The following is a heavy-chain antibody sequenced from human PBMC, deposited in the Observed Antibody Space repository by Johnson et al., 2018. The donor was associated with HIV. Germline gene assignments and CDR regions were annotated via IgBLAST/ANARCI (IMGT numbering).Heavy chain of an antibody. V-gene: IGHV3-30*18. CDR3: AKSGFSGSYQGAYDI. Sequence: MQLVESGGGVVQPGGSLRLSCAASGFTFSSYGMHWVRQAPGKGLEWVTVISYDGSNKYYADSVKGRFTISRDNSKNTLYLQMNSLRAEDTAVYYCAKSGFSGSYQGAYDIWGQGTMVTVSS. J-gene: IGHJ3*02. CDR2: ISYDGSNK. CDR1: GFTFSSYG. D-gene: IGHD1-26*01.